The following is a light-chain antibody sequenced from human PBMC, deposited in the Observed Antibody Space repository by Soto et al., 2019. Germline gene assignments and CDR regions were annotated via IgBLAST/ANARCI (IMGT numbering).Light chain of an antibody. V-gene: IGKV1-13*02. Sequence: AIQLTQSPSSLSASVGDRVTITCRASQGISSALAWYQQKPGKAPNLVIYDASTLESGVPSRFSGSASGTDFTLAISSLQPEDFATYYCQQFKTYPITFGQGTRLDIK. J-gene: IGKJ5*01. CDR1: QGISSA. CDR2: DAS. CDR3: QQFKTYPIT.